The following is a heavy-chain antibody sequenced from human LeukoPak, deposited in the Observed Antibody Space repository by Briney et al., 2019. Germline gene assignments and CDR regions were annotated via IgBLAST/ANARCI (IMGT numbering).Heavy chain of an antibody. J-gene: IGHJ5*02. D-gene: IGHD6-19*01. CDR2: INPSGGST. CDR1: GYTFTSYY. CDR3: ARAAQWRNWFDP. V-gene: IGHV1-46*01. Sequence: ASVKVSCKASGYTFTSYYMHWVRQAPGQGLERMGIINPSGGSTSYAQKFQGRVTMTRDMSTSTVYMELSSLRSEGTAVYYCARAAQWRNWFDPWGQGTLVTVSS.